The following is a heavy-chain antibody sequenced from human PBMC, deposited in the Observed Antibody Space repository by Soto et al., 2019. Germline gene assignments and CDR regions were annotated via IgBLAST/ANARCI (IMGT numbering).Heavy chain of an antibody. V-gene: IGHV3-11*01. CDR1: GFTFSDYY. D-gene: IGHD3-3*01. Sequence: QVQLVESGGGLVKPGGSLRLSCAASGFTFSDYYMSWIRQAPGKGLEWISLISNDGSSIYYADSVKGRFTISRDNAKNSLYMQINTLRFAYTDVYYCARSHDIGRTLERPDWGQGTLVIVSS. CDR2: ISNDGSSI. J-gene: IGHJ4*02. CDR3: ARSHDIGRTLERPD.